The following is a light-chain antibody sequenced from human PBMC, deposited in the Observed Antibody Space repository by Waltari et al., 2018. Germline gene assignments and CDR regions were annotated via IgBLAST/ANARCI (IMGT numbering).Light chain of an antibody. Sequence: DIQMTQSPASLSASVGDRVDIPCQATRDITNFLSWFQQKSGRTPRLLIYEASILDTGVPSRFSGRGSGTHFTLTINDVQPEDSATYFCQQYDDVPITFGQVTRLDI. V-gene: IGKV1-33*01. CDR3: QQYDDVPIT. J-gene: IGKJ5*01. CDR2: EAS. CDR1: RDITNF.